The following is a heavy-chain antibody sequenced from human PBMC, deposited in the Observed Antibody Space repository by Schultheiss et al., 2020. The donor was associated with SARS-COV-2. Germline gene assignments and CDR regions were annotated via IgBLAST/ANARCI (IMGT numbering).Heavy chain of an antibody. V-gene: IGHV4-34*01. Sequence: SETLSLTCAVYGGSLSGYYWSRIRQPPGKGLEWIGEINHSGSTNYNPSLKSRVTISVDTSKNQFSLKLSSVTAADTAVYYCARGGPGRYFDYWGQGTLVTVSS. CDR1: GGSLSGYY. J-gene: IGHJ4*02. CDR2: INHSGST. D-gene: IGHD3-9*01. CDR3: ARGGPGRYFDY.